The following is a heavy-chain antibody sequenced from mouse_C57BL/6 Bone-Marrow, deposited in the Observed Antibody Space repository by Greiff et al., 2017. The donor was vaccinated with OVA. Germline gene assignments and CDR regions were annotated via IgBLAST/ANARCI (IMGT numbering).Heavy chain of an antibody. CDR3: LYYDYHWYFDV. J-gene: IGHJ1*03. CDR2: IYPGDGDT. V-gene: IGHV1-82*01. D-gene: IGHD2-4*01. CDR1: GYAFSSSW. Sequence: QVQLQQSGPELVKPGASVKISCKASGYAFSSSWMNWVKQRPGKGLEWIGRIYPGDGDTNYNGKFKGKATLTADKSSSTAYMQLSSLTSEDSAVYFCLYYDYHWYFDVWGTGTTVTVSS.